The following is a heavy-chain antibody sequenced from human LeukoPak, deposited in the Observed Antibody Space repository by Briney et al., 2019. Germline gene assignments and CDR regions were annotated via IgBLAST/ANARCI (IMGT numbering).Heavy chain of an antibody. V-gene: IGHV4-39*01. J-gene: IGHJ4*02. CDR3: ARRRIVATIGY. CDR1: GGSISSSNYY. D-gene: IGHD5-12*01. Sequence: KPSETLSLTCTVSGGSISSSNYYWGWIRQPPGKGLEWIGSIYYSGSTYYNPSLKSRVTISVDTSKNQFSLNLSSVTAADTAVYYCARRRIVATIGYWGQGTLVTVSS. CDR2: IYYSGST.